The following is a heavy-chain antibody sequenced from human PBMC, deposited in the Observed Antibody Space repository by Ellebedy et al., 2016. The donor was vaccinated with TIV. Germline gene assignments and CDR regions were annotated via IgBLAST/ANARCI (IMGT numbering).Heavy chain of an antibody. CDR2: IYHSGST. CDR1: GGSISSHY. CDR3: ARDFTTVRGVMNPFDH. Sequence: SETLSLXXSVSGGSISSHYWSWIRQPPGKGLEWIGHIYHSGSTNYNPSLKSRVTISVDTSKNQFSLQLNSVTPEDTAVYYCARDFTTVRGVMNPFDHWGQGILVTVSS. V-gene: IGHV4-59*11. J-gene: IGHJ5*02. D-gene: IGHD3-10*01.